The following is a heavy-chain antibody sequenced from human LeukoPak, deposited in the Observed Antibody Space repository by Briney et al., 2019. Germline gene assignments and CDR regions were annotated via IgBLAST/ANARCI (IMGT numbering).Heavy chain of an antibody. CDR2: INHSGST. CDR3: ARPYYDILTGYPY. D-gene: IGHD3-9*01. Sequence: PSETLSITCAVYGGSFSGYYWSWIRQPPGKGLEWMGEINHSGSTNYNPSLKSRVTISVDTSKNQFSLKLSSVTAADTAVYYCARPYYDILTGYPYWGQGTLVTVSS. CDR1: GGSFSGYY. J-gene: IGHJ4*02. V-gene: IGHV4-34*01.